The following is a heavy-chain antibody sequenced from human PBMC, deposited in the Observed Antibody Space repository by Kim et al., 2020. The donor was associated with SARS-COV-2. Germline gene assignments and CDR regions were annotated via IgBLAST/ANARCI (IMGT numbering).Heavy chain of an antibody. Sequence: SETLSLTCVVSGGSISSGSYYWGWIRQPPGKGLDWIGSMIYSGKTYYNPSLKSRVAISVDMSKNQISLKLNSVTAADTAVYYCARHWAAAGLGWFDPWGQGTLVTVSS. CDR3: ARHWAAAGLGWFDP. J-gene: IGHJ5*02. CDR1: GGSISSGSYY. D-gene: IGHD6-13*01. V-gene: IGHV4-39*01. CDR2: MIYSGKT.